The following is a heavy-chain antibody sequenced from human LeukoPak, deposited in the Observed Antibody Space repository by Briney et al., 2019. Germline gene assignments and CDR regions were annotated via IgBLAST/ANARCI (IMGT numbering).Heavy chain of an antibody. CDR1: GYTFTSYY. CDR3: ARAGSSVREVVY. D-gene: IGHD3-10*01. V-gene: IGHV1-46*01. CDR2: INPSGGST. Sequence: ASVKVSCKASGYTFTSYYIHWVRQAPGQGLEWMGIINPSGGSTSYAQKFQGRVTMTRDTSTSTVYMELSSLRSEDTAVYYCARAGSSVREVVYWGQGTLVTVSS. J-gene: IGHJ4*02.